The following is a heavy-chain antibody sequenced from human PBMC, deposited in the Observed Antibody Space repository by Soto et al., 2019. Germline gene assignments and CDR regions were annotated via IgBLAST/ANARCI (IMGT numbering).Heavy chain of an antibody. CDR1: GYSFTSYW. CDR3: ARLEHPAYDFWSGYYYYYGMDV. CDR2: IYPGDSDT. J-gene: IGHJ6*02. V-gene: IGHV5-51*01. Sequence: GESLKISGKGSGYSFTSYWIGWVRQMPGKGLEWMGIIYPGDSDTRYSPSFQGQVTISADKSISTAYLQWSSLKASDTAMYYWARLEHPAYDFWSGYYYYYGMDVWGQGTTVTVSS. D-gene: IGHD3-3*01.